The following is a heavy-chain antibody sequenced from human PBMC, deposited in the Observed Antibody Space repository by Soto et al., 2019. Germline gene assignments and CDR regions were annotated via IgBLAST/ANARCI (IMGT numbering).Heavy chain of an antibody. CDR2: ISSSSSTI. CDR3: AREYTREVFGVVIYPYMDV. CDR1: GFTFSSYS. D-gene: IGHD3-3*01. V-gene: IGHV3-48*01. J-gene: IGHJ6*03. Sequence: GGSLRFSCAASGFTFSSYSMNWVRQAPGKGLEWVSYISSSSSTIYYADSVKGRFTISRDNAKNSLYLQMNSLRAEDTAVYYCAREYTREVFGVVIYPYMDVWGKGTTVTVSS.